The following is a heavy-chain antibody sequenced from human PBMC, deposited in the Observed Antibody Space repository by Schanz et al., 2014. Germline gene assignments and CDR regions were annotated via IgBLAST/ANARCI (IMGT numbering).Heavy chain of an antibody. CDR2: VPFDGSQK. V-gene: IGHV3-30*04. Sequence: VQLAESGGGLVKPGGFLRLSCAASGFTFSSYALHWVRQAPGKGLEWVAFVPFDGSQKFYADSVKGRFTISRDNFKGALYLQMSSLRAEDTAVYYCARDGEAAAGCDYWGQGTLVTVSS. J-gene: IGHJ4*02. CDR3: ARDGEAAAGCDY. CDR1: GFTFSSYA. D-gene: IGHD6-13*01.